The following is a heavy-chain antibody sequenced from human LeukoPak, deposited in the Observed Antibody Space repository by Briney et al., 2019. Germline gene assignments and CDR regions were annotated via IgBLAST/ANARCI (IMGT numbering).Heavy chain of an antibody. CDR2: IYYSGSA. Sequence: SETLSLTCTVSGGSISSYYWSWIRQPPGKVLEWIGYIYYSGSANYNPSLKSRVTISVDTSKNQFSLKLSSVTAADTAVYYCARGYTLLPFDYWGQGTLVTVSS. D-gene: IGHD1-26*01. CDR1: GGSISSYY. CDR3: ARGYTLLPFDY. V-gene: IGHV4-59*08. J-gene: IGHJ4*02.